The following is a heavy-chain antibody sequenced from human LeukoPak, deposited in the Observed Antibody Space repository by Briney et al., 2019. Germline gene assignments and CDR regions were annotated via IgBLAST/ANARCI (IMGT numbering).Heavy chain of an antibody. V-gene: IGHV3-33*01. CDR1: GFTFSSYG. J-gene: IGHJ6*02. CDR3: ARDRGDSSGYYSYYGMDV. Sequence: GGSLRLSCAASGFTFSSYGMHWVRQAPGKGLEWVAVIWYDGSNKYYADSVKGRFTISRDNSKNTLYLHMNSLRAEDTALYYCARDRGDSSGYYSYYGMDVWGQGATVTVSS. CDR2: IWYDGSNK. D-gene: IGHD3-22*01.